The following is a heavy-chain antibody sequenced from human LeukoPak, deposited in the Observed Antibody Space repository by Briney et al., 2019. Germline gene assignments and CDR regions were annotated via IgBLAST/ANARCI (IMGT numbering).Heavy chain of an antibody. J-gene: IGHJ3*02. Sequence: ASVKVSCQASGYTFTGYYMHWVRQAPGKGLEWMGWINPNSGGTNYAQKFQGRVTMTRDTSISTAYMELSRLRSDDTAVYYCARRVKGGYRDRGAFDIWGQGTMVTVSS. D-gene: IGHD5-18*01. V-gene: IGHV1-2*02. CDR1: GYTFTGYY. CDR2: INPNSGGT. CDR3: ARRVKGGYRDRGAFDI.